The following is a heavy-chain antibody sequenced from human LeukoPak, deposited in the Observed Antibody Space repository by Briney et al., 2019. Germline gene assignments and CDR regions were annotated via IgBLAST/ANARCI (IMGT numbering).Heavy chain of an antibody. V-gene: IGHV4-34*01. D-gene: IGHD1-26*01. J-gene: IGHJ4*02. CDR2: INHSGST. Sequence: PSETLSLTCAVYGGSFSGYYWSWIRQAPGKGLEWIGEINHSGSTNYNPSLKSRVTISVDTSKNQFSLKLSSVTAADTAVYYCARRRGSGSYNFDYWGQGTLVTVSS. CDR1: GGSFSGYY. CDR3: ARRRGSGSYNFDY.